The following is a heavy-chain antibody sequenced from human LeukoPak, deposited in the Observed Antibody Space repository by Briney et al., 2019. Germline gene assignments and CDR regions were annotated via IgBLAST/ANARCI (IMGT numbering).Heavy chain of an antibody. J-gene: IGHJ4*02. CDR1: GFTFSGFA. D-gene: IGHD3-16*01. Sequence: TGGSLRLSCAASGFTFSGFAMSWIRQAPGEGLEWVSSISRSGESTFYADSVRGRFTISRDNSKNTLSLQMESLRAEDTALYYCAKDYAVGSIDYWGQGTLVTVSS. V-gene: IGHV3-23*01. CDR3: AKDYAVGSIDY. CDR2: ISRSGEST.